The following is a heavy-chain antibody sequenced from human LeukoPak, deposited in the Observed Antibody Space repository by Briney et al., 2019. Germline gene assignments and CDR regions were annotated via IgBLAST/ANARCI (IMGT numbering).Heavy chain of an antibody. J-gene: IGHJ4*02. Sequence: GGSLRLSCAASGFTFSSYWMHWVRQAPGKGLVWVARINSDGSSTSYADSVKGRFTISRDNAKNTLYLQMNSLRAGDTAVYDSARARYRSSWTLDYWGQGTLVTVSS. V-gene: IGHV3-74*01. CDR2: INSDGSST. D-gene: IGHD6-13*01. CDR3: ARARYRSSWTLDY. CDR1: GFTFSSYW.